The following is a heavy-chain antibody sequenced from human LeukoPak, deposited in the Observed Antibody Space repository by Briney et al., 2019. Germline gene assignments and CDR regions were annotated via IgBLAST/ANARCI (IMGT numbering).Heavy chain of an antibody. D-gene: IGHD1-26*01. CDR1: GFTFSNYW. CDR3: TSVSATMYFDS. Sequence: GGSLRLSCAASGFTFSNYWMHWVRQAPGKGLVWVSLINSDGSTTKYAHSVEGRFTISRDNAKNTLYLQMNSLRAEDTAVYYCTSVSATMYFDSWGQGTLVTVSS. CDR2: INSDGSTT. V-gene: IGHV3-74*01. J-gene: IGHJ4*02.